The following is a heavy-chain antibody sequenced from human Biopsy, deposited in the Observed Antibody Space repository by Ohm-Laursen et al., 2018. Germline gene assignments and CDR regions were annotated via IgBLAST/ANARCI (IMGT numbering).Heavy chain of an antibody. V-gene: IGHV1-46*01. CDR3: ARNTGWYGDLYYFNY. Sequence: SVKVSCKASGYSFTSYYMHWVRQAPGQGLEWMGMINPSGSTTSYPQIFQGRVTMTRDTSKSTVYMELSSLRSADTAVYFCARNTGWYGDLYYFNYWGQGTLVTVSS. J-gene: IGHJ4*02. D-gene: IGHD6-19*01. CDR1: GYSFTSYY. CDR2: INPSGSTT.